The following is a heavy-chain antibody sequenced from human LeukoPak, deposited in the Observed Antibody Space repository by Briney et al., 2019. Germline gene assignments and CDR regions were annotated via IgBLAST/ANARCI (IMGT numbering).Heavy chain of an antibody. Sequence: GASVKVSCKASGYTFTSYDINWVRQATGHGLEWMGWMNPNSGNTGYAQKFQGRVTMTRNTSISTAYMELSSLRSEDTAVYYCARKRKYYYDSSGWSDYWGQGTLVTVSS. J-gene: IGHJ4*02. CDR3: ARKRKYYYDSSGWSDY. V-gene: IGHV1-8*01. CDR1: GYTFTSYD. D-gene: IGHD3-22*01. CDR2: MNPNSGNT.